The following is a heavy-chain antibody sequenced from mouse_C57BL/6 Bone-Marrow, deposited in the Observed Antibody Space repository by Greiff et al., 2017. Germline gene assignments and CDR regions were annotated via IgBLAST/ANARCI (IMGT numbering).Heavy chain of an antibody. Sequence: QVQLQQSGAELVRPGTSVKMSCKASGYTFTNYWIGWAKQRPGHGLEWIGDIYPGGGYTNYNEKFKGKATLTADKSSSTAYMQFSSLTSEDSAIYYCARSPPYYYGSSYGGYFDVWGTGTTVTVSS. D-gene: IGHD1-1*01. CDR3: ARSPPYYYGSSYGGYFDV. CDR1: GYTFTNYW. J-gene: IGHJ1*03. CDR2: IYPGGGYT. V-gene: IGHV1-63*01.